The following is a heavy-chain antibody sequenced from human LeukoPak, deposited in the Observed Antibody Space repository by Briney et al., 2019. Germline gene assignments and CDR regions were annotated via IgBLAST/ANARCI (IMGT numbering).Heavy chain of an antibody. D-gene: IGHD3-16*01. J-gene: IGHJ4*02. CDR3: VRDVWGDRDSYFDY. V-gene: IGHV3-64*04. Sequence: GGSLRLSCSASGFTFSTYAMHWVSQAPGKGLEYVSAISSSGGSTYYADSVKGRFTISRDNSKNTLYLQMNSLRAEDTAVYYCVRDVWGDRDSYFDYWGQGTLVTVSS. CDR2: ISSSGGST. CDR1: GFTFSTYA.